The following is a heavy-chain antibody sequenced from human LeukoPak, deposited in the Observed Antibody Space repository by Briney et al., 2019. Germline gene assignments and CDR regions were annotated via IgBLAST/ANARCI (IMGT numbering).Heavy chain of an antibody. Sequence: PGGSLRLSCAASGFTFSSYGMHWVRQAPGKGLEWVAFIRYDGSNKYYADSVKGRFTIARDNSKKTLYLQMNSLRAEDTAVYYCAKDGILRYFDWSSLDYWGQGTLVTVSS. CDR3: AKDGILRYFDWSSLDY. CDR2: IRYDGSNK. V-gene: IGHV3-30*02. D-gene: IGHD3-9*01. J-gene: IGHJ4*02. CDR1: GFTFSSYG.